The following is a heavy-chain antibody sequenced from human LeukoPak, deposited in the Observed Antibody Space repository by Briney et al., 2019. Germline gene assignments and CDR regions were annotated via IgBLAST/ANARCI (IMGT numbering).Heavy chain of an antibody. Sequence: SETLSLTCTVSGGSISSYYWSWIRQPPGKGLEWIGYIYYSGSTNYNPSLKSRVTISVDTSKNQFSLKLSSVTAADTAVYYCARDQSGTYYDFWSGYYTGSGWFDPWGQGTLVTVSS. V-gene: IGHV4-59*01. CDR2: IYYSGST. D-gene: IGHD3-3*01. CDR3: ARDQSGTYYDFWSGYYTGSGWFDP. CDR1: GGSISSYY. J-gene: IGHJ5*02.